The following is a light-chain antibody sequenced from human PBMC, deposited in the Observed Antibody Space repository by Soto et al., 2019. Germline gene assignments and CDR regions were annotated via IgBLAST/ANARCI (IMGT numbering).Light chain of an antibody. CDR2: GAS. J-gene: IGKJ1*01. CDR3: QEYGSSRT. CDR1: QSVSSSY. Sequence: EIVLTQSPGTLSLSPGERATLSCRASQSVSSSYLAWYQHKPGQAPRLLIYGASSRATGIPDRCSGSGSGTDFTLTISRLEPEDFAIYYCQEYGSSRTFGQGTKVEIK. V-gene: IGKV3-20*01.